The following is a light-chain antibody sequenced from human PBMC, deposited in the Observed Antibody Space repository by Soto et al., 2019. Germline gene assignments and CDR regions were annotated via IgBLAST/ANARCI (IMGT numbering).Light chain of an antibody. J-gene: IGKJ1*01. CDR3: QQYDSYSWT. CDR2: KAS. Sequence: DIQMTQSPSTLSASLGDRVSVTCRASQSISTWVAWYQQKPGKAPKLLIYKASSLASGVPSRFSGSGSGTEFTLTISSLQPDDFATYYCQQYDSYSWTFGQGTKVDIK. V-gene: IGKV1-5*03. CDR1: QSISTW.